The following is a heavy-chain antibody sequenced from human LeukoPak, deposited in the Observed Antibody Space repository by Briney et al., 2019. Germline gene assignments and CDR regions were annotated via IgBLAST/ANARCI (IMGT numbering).Heavy chain of an antibody. CDR1: GFTFISYG. V-gene: IGHV3-30*02. Sequence: GGSLRLSCAASGFTFISYGMHWVRQAPGKGLEWVAFIRYDGKNKYYADSVKGRFTISRDNSKNTLDLQMNSLRTEDTAVYYCAKERTTVTTFYFDYWGQGTLVTVSS. D-gene: IGHD4-17*01. CDR2: IRYDGKNK. CDR3: AKERTTVTTFYFDY. J-gene: IGHJ4*02.